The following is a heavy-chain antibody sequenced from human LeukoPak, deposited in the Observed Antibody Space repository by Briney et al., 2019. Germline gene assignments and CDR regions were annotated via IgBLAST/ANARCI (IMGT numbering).Heavy chain of an antibody. CDR1: GFTFSSYE. CDR3: AREPSGYCGGDCYRGVDYYYYGMDV. CDR2: ISSSGSTI. J-gene: IGHJ6*02. Sequence: GGSLRLSCAASGFTFSSYEMNWVRQAPGKGQEWVSYISSSGSTIYYADSVKGRFTISRDNAKNSLYLQMNSLRAEDTAVYYCAREPSGYCGGDCYRGVDYYYYGMDVWGQGTTVTVSS. D-gene: IGHD2-21*02. V-gene: IGHV3-48*03.